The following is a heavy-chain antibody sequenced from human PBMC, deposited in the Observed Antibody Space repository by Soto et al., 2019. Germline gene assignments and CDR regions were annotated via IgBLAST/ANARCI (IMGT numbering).Heavy chain of an antibody. Sequence: QVQLQESGPGLVKPSQTLSLTCTVSGGSISSGGYYWSWIRQHPGKGLEWIGYIYYSGSTYYNPYSGTPSSRPSLNSRVTISVDTSKNQCSLKLSSVTAADTAVYYCARGRGVVVVAATRYWFAPWGQGTLVTVSS. CDR2: IYYSGST. J-gene: IGHJ5*02. V-gene: IGHV4-31*03. CDR3: ARGRGVVVVAATRYWFAP. D-gene: IGHD2-15*01. CDR1: GGSISSGGYY.